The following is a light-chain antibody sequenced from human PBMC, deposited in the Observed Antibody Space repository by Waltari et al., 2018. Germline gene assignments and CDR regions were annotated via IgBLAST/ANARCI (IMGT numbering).Light chain of an antibody. CDR3: QQYNNWPRT. J-gene: IGKJ2*01. Sequence: ETVMTQSPDTLSVSPGERVTLSCRASQDVTNRLAWFQQKPGQAPRLLMFDATTRPTDFPGRFSGSGSGTEFTLTISSLQSEDFAVYYCQQYNNWPRTFGQGTKLEI. CDR1: QDVTNR. CDR2: DAT. V-gene: IGKV3-15*01.